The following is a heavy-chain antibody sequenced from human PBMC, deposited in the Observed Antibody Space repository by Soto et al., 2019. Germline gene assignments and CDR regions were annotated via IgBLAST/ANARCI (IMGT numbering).Heavy chain of an antibody. CDR2: ISYDGSNK. J-gene: IGHJ6*02. V-gene: IGHV3-30*18. D-gene: IGHD6-13*01. Sequence: PGGSLRLSCAASGFTFSSYGMHWVRQAPGKGLEWVAVISYDGSNKYYADSVKGRFTISRDNSKNTLYLQMNSLRAEDTAVYYCAKDLDSSSWPGDYYYGMDVWGQGTTVTVSS. CDR3: AKDLDSSSWPGDYYYGMDV. CDR1: GFTFSSYG.